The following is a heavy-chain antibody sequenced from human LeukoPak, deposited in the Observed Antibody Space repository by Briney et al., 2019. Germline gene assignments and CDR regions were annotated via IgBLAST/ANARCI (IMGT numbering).Heavy chain of an antibody. CDR2: IYYSGST. Sequence: SETLSLTCTVSGGSMSSSSYYWGWIRQPPGKGLEWIVSIYYSGSTYYNPSLKSRVTISVDTSKNQFSLKLSSVTAADTAVYYCARDDSSGYYRYWGQGTLVTVSS. CDR1: GGSMSSSSYY. CDR3: ARDDSSGYYRY. V-gene: IGHV4-39*07. J-gene: IGHJ4*02. D-gene: IGHD3-22*01.